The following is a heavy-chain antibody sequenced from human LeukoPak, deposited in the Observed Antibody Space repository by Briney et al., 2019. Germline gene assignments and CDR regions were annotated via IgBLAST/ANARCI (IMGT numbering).Heavy chain of an antibody. CDR3: ARDVATPGGMDV. Sequence: SETLSLTCTVSGGSISSSSYYWGWIRQPPGKGLEWIGSIYYSGSTYYNPSLKSRVTISVDTSKNQFSLKLSSVTAADTAVYYCARDVATPGGMDVWGQGTTVTVSS. V-gene: IGHV4-39*07. D-gene: IGHD2-21*01. CDR2: IYYSGST. CDR1: GGSISSSSYY. J-gene: IGHJ6*02.